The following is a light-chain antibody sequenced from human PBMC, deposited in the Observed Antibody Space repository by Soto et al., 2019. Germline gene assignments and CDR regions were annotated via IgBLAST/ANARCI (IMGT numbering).Light chain of an antibody. CDR3: SSYTSSSTLVV. CDR2: EVS. J-gene: IGLJ1*01. Sequence: QSALTQPASVSGSPGQSITISCTGTSSDVGGYNYVSWYQQHPGKAPKLMIYEVSNRPSGVSNRFSGSKSGNTASLTISGLQAVVEADYYCSSYTSSSTLVVLGTGTKVTVL. V-gene: IGLV2-14*01. CDR1: SSDVGGYNY.